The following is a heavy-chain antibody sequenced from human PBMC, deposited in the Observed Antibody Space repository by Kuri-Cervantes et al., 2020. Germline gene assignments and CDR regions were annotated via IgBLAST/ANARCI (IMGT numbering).Heavy chain of an antibody. V-gene: IGHV3-53*01. CDR2: IYSGGST. CDR1: GFTVSSNY. Sequence: GGSLRLSCAASGFTVSSNYMSWVRQAPGKGLEWVSVIYSGGSTYYADSVKGRFTISRDNAKNSLYLQMNSLRAEDTAVYYCARDTARWGSYYGMDVWGQGTTVTVSS. D-gene: IGHD3-16*01. CDR3: ARDTARWGSYYGMDV. J-gene: IGHJ6*02.